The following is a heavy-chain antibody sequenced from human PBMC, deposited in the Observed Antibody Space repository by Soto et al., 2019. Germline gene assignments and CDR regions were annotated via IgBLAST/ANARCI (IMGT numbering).Heavy chain of an antibody. Sequence: GGSLRLSCAASGFTFSSYAMHWVRQAPGKGLEWVAVISYDGSNKYYADSVKGRFTISRDNSKNTLYLQMNSLRAEDTAVYYCARSLRVVINMIGPKTYKYYYYGMDVWGQGTKVTVSS. D-gene: IGHD3-22*01. CDR2: ISYDGSNK. CDR3: ARSLRVVINMIGPKTYKYYYYGMDV. J-gene: IGHJ6*02. V-gene: IGHV3-30-3*01. CDR1: GFTFSSYA.